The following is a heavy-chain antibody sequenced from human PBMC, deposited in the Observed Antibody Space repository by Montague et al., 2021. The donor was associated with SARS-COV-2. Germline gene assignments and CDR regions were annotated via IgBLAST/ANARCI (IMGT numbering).Heavy chain of an antibody. J-gene: IGHJ3*02. Sequence: CAISGDSVFSKSVAWNWIRQSPSRGLEWLGRTYHRSKWDSDYAEXFKXRLVITPDTSKNQVSLQLNSVIPEDTAVYFCASSGITLTGLDAFDIWGQGTMVTVSS. D-gene: IGHD3-9*01. CDR3: ASSGITLTGLDAFDI. CDR1: GDSVFSKSVA. V-gene: IGHV6-1*01. CDR2: TYHRSKWDS.